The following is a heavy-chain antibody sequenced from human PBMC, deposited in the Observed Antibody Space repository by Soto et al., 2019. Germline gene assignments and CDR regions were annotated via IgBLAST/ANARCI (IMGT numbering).Heavy chain of an antibody. D-gene: IGHD2-2*01. Sequence: GESLKISCKGSGYSFTSYWISWVRQMPGKGLEWMGRIDPSDSYTNYSPSFQGHVTISADKSISTAYLQWSSLKASDTAMYYCARHGGYCSSTSCQSTTYYYYGMDVWGQGTTVTVSS. CDR2: IDPSDSYT. J-gene: IGHJ6*02. V-gene: IGHV5-10-1*01. CDR1: GYSFTSYW. CDR3: ARHGGYCSSTSCQSTTYYYYGMDV.